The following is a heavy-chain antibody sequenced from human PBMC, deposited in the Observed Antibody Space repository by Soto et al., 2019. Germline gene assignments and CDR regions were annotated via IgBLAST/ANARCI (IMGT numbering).Heavy chain of an antibody. Sequence: EVRLVESGGGLVQPGGSLTLSCAASGFTFSSYWMTWVRQAPGNGLEWVANINQDGSEKYYMDSMKGRFTISRDNAKNSLLLQLNSLRAEDTAVYYCARDRGRPDLRDTHYYDSSDLDYGMDVWGQGTTVTVSS. CDR2: INQDGSEK. D-gene: IGHD3-22*01. J-gene: IGHJ6*02. CDR1: GFTFSSYW. V-gene: IGHV3-7*01. CDR3: ARDRGRPDLRDTHYYDSSDLDYGMDV.